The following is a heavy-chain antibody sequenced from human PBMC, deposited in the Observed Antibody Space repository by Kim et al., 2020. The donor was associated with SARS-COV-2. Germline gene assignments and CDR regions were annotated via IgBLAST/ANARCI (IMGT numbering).Heavy chain of an antibody. J-gene: IGHJ4*02. CDR2: ISGTGTST. CDR1: GLSLRIYA. V-gene: IGHV3-23*01. Sequence: GGSLRLSCAVSGLSLRIYAMSWVRQVPGKGLEWVSGISGTGTSTYYADSVKGRFTISRDESKNILYLRLDNLRADDTALYYCTYSGNSYFEIWGRGTLVTVPS. CDR3: TYSGNSYFEI. D-gene: IGHD3-10*01.